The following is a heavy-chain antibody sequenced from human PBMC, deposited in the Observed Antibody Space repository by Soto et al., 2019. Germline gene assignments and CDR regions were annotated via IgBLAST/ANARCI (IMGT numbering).Heavy chain of an antibody. J-gene: IGHJ6*02. D-gene: IGHD6-25*01. CDR3: ARDRGRLNYYGMDV. CDR2: IIPIFGTA. V-gene: IGHV1-69*13. Sequence: GASVKVSCKASGGTFSSYAISWVRQAPGQGLEWMGGIIPIFGTANYAQKFQGRVTITADESTSTAYMELSSLRSEDTAVYYCARDRGRLNYYGMDVWGQGTTVTVSS. CDR1: GGTFSSYA.